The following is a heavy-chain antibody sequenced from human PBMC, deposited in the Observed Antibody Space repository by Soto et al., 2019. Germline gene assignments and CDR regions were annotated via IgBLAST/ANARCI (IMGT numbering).Heavy chain of an antibody. CDR3: AARVNYDSSDY. D-gene: IGHD3-22*01. CDR2: IIPIFGTA. CDR1: GGTFSSYA. Sequence: VASVKVSCKASGGTFSSYAISWVRQAPGQGLEWMGGIIPIFGTANYAQKFQGRVTITADESTSTAYMELSSLRSEDTAVYYCAARVNYDSSDYWGQGTLVTVSS. V-gene: IGHV1-69*13. J-gene: IGHJ4*02.